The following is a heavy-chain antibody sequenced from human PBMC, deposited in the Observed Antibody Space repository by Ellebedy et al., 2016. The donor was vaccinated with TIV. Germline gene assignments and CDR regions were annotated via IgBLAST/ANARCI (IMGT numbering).Heavy chain of an antibody. J-gene: IGHJ4*02. Sequence: GESLKISXAASGFTFSSYAMHWVRQAPGKGLEWVAVISYDGSNKYYADSVKGRFTISRDNSKNTLYLQMNSLRAEDTAVYYCASWESDYWGQGTLVTVSS. V-gene: IGHV3-30-3*01. CDR1: GFTFSSYA. CDR2: ISYDGSNK. D-gene: IGHD1-26*01. CDR3: ASWESDY.